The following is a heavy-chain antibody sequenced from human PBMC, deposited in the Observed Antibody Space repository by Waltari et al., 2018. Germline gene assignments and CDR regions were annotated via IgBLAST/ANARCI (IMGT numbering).Heavy chain of an antibody. D-gene: IGHD5-12*01. J-gene: IGHJ4*02. CDR1: GGSISSHY. CDR2: IYYSGST. Sequence: QVQLQESGPGLVKPSETLSLTCTVSGGSISSHYWSWIRQPPGKGLEWIGYIYYSGSTSCNPSLESRVTISLDTSKIQFSLKLSSVTATDTAVYYCARFDSGYDYGYFDYWGQGTLVTVSS. CDR3: ARFDSGYDYGYFDY. V-gene: IGHV4-59*11.